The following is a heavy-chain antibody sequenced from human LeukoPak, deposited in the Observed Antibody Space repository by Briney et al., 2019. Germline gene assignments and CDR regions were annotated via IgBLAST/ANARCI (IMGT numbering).Heavy chain of an antibody. V-gene: IGHV4-59*08. CDR2: VYYIGST. D-gene: IGHD2-15*01. J-gene: IGHJ5*02. Sequence: PSETLSLTCTVSGGSISSYYWSWTRQPPGKGLEWIGYVYYIGSTNYNPSLKSRVTMSVDTSKNQFSLKLSSVTAADTAVYYCARQVVVVVAATAKNWFDPWGQGTLVTVSS. CDR3: ARQVVVVVAATAKNWFDP. CDR1: GGSISSYY.